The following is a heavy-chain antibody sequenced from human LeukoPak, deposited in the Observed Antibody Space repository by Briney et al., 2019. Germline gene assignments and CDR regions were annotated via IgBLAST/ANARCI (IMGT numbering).Heavy chain of an antibody. CDR3: AKVALFSGYYPPFDY. CDR2: ISYDGSNE. D-gene: IGHD3-22*01. CDR1: GFTFSNYG. J-gene: IGHJ4*02. Sequence: GGSLRLSCTASGFTFSNYGMHWVRQAPGKGLEWVAVISYDGSNEYYAHSVKGRFTISRDNSKNTLFLQMNSLRPEDTAVYHCAKVALFSGYYPPFDYWGQGTLVTVSS. V-gene: IGHV3-30*18.